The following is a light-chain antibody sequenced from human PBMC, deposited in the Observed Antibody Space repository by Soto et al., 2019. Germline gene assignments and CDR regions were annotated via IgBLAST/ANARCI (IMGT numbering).Light chain of an antibody. CDR3: SSFTNTNPLI. CDR2: DVN. CDR1: SSDVGSYDL. J-gene: IGLJ2*01. V-gene: IGLV2-14*02. Sequence: QSALTQPASVSGSPGQSITISCTGTSSDVGSYDLVSWYQQQPGKAPKLMIYDVNNRPSGVSNRFFGSKSGNTASLTISGLQADDEAHYYCSSFTNTNPLIFGGGTKLTVL.